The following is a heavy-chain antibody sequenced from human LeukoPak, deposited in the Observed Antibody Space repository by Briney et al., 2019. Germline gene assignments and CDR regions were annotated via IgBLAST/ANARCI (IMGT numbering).Heavy chain of an antibody. CDR2: IYYSGST. D-gene: IGHD1-26*01. Sequence: SETLSLTCTVSGGSISSSSYYWGWIRQPPGKGLEWIGYIYYSGSTNYNPSLKSRVTMSVDTSKNQFSLKLSSVTAADTAVYYCARERLGGEDWFDPWGQGTLVTVSS. CDR3: ARERLGGEDWFDP. CDR1: GGSISSSSYY. V-gene: IGHV4-61*05. J-gene: IGHJ5*02.